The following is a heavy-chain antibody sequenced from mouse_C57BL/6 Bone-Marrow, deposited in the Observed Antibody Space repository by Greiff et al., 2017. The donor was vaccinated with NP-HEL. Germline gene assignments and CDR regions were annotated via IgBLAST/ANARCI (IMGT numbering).Heavy chain of an antibody. D-gene: IGHD3-3*01. CDR1: GFTFSSYG. J-gene: IGHJ4*01. Sequence: VQLKESGGDLVKPGGSLKLSCAASGFTFSSYGMSWVRQTPDKRLEWVANISSGGSYTYYPDSVKGRFTISRDNAKNTLYLQMSSLKSEDTAMYYCARLGTDYAMDYWGQGTSVTVSS. CDR2: ISSGGSYT. CDR3: ARLGTDYAMDY. V-gene: IGHV5-6*01.